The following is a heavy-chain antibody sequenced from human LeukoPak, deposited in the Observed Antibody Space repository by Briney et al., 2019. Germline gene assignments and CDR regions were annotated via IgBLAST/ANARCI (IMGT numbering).Heavy chain of an antibody. CDR2: VSGSGGSR. V-gene: IGHV3-23*01. CDR3: AKLREWELPDLFDY. D-gene: IGHD1-26*01. J-gene: IGHJ4*02. Sequence: GGTLRLSCAASGFTFSTYGMSWVRQAPGKGLEWVSGVSGSGGSRFYTDSVKGRFTISRDNSKNTLYLQMNSLRAEDTAVYYCAKLREWELPDLFDYWGQGTLVTVSS. CDR1: GFTFSTYG.